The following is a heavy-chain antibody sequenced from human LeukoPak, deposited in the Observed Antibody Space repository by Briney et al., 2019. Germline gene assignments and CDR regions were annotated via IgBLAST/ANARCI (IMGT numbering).Heavy chain of an antibody. Sequence: GGSLRLSCAPSGFTFSIYATSWGRPAPEKGLEWVSAISGSGGSTYYADSVMGRFTISRDNSKNTLYLQMNSLRAEDTAVYYCAKCIVGATAPFDYWGQGTLVTVSS. CDR3: AKCIVGATAPFDY. J-gene: IGHJ4*02. CDR2: ISGSGGST. CDR1: GFTFSIYA. D-gene: IGHD1-26*01. V-gene: IGHV3-23*01.